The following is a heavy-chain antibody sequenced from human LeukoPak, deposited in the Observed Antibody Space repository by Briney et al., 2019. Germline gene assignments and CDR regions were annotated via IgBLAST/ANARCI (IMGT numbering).Heavy chain of an antibody. CDR1: GFTFSSYW. D-gene: IGHD3-9*01. J-gene: IGHJ6*02. V-gene: IGHV3-74*01. CDR3: ARASNYDFWSGYFLARDYDILTGYYNVGDYYGMDV. Sequence: GGSLRLSCAASGFTFSSYWMHGVRQAPGKGLVWASRINSDGSSTSYADSVKGRFTISRDNAKNTLYLQMNSLRAEDTAVYYCARASNYDFWSGYFLARDYDILTGYYNVGDYYGMDVWGQGTTVTVSS. CDR2: INSDGSST.